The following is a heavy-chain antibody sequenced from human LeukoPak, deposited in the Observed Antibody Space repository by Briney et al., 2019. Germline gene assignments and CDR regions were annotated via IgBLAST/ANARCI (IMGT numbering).Heavy chain of an antibody. V-gene: IGHV3-30*02. Sequence: PGGSLRLSCAASGFTFRDYGIHWVRQAPGKGLEWVTFIRNDGSNKYYTDSVKGRFTISRDNSKNTLYLQMNSLRAEDTAVYYCAKDGLWFGEFWFDSWGQGTLVTVSS. CDR2: IRNDGSNK. D-gene: IGHD3-10*01. CDR3: AKDGLWFGEFWFDS. J-gene: IGHJ5*01. CDR1: GFTFRDYG.